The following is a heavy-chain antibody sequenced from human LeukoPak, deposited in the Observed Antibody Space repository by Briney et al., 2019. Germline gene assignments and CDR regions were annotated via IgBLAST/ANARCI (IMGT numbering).Heavy chain of an antibody. CDR2: IYPGDSDT. D-gene: IGHD2-21*02. J-gene: IGHJ3*02. Sequence: GESLKISCEASGYSFSTYWIAWVRQMPGKGLEWMGIIYPGDSDTRYSPSFQGQVTISADKSISTAYLQWSSLKASDTAMYYCARRHPLTSDGFDIWGQGTMVTVSS. CDR3: ARRHPLTSDGFDI. V-gene: IGHV5-51*01. CDR1: GYSFSTYW.